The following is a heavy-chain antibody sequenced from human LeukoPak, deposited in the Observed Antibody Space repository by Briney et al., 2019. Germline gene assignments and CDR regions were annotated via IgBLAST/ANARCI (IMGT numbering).Heavy chain of an antibody. J-gene: IGHJ6*04. D-gene: IGHD5-18*01. Sequence: SETLSLTCTVSGGSISNYYWNWFRQPPGKGLEWIGYIYYSGSTNYNPSLKSRITISVDTSKNQFSLKLSSVTAADTAVYYCARDRGYGYGYGMDVWGKGTTVTVSS. CDR2: IYYSGST. CDR1: GGSISNYY. V-gene: IGHV4-59*12. CDR3: ARDRGYGYGYGMDV.